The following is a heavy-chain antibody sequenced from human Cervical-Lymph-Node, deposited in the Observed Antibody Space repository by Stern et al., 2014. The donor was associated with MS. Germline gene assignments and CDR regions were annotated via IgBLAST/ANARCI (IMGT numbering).Heavy chain of an antibody. V-gene: IGHV5-51*03. CDR1: EYNFTSYW. J-gene: IGHJ4*02. Sequence: EVQLVESGAVVKKPGESLKISCKASEYNFTSYWIGWVRQVPGKGLEWVAIIYPGDSDTRYSPSFPGPVTISAHKSIRTAYLQWSSLRASDTAIYSCARYLLVAVAREYYFDCWGQGTLVTVSA. CDR3: ARYLLVAVAREYYFDC. D-gene: IGHD5-12*01. CDR2: IYPGDSDT.